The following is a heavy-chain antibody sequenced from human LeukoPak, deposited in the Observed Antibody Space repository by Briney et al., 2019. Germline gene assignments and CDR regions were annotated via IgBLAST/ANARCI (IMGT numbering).Heavy chain of an antibody. CDR1: GGSISSGSYY. V-gene: IGHV4-61*02. CDR2: IYTSGST. Sequence: SETLSLTCTVSGGSISSGSYYWSWIRQPAGKGLEWIGRIYTSGSTNYNPSLKSRVTISVDTSKNQFSLKLSSVTAADTAVYYCATSFYYGSGRSDAFDIWGQGTMVTVSS. CDR3: ATSFYYGSGRSDAFDI. J-gene: IGHJ3*02. D-gene: IGHD3-10*01.